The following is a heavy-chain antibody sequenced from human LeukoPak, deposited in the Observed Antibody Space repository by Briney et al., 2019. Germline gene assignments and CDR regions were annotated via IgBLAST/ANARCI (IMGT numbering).Heavy chain of an antibody. V-gene: IGHV3-21*01. CDR1: GFPFSSYS. D-gene: IGHD3-16*01. CDR2: ISSSSSYI. CDR3: ARSWGRDFDY. Sequence: GGPRRLSCAAPGFPFSSYSMNWVRQPPGKGLEWVSSISSSSSYIYYADSVKGRFTISRDNAKNSLYLQMNSLRAEDTAVYYCARSWGRDFDYWGQGTLVTVSS. J-gene: IGHJ4*02.